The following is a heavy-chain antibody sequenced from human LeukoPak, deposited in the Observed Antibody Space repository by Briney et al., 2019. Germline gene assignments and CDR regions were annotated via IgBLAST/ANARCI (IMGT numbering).Heavy chain of an antibody. CDR2: IYYSGST. J-gene: IGHJ5*02. CDR1: GGSISSSSYY. D-gene: IGHD3-10*01. V-gene: IGHV4-39*01. Sequence: SETLPLTCTVSGGSISSSSYYWGWIRQPPGKGLEWIGSIYYSGSTYYNPSLKSRVTISVDTSKNQFSLKLSSVTAADTAVYYCARPYYGSGSSWFDPWGQGTLVTVSS. CDR3: ARPYYGSGSSWFDP.